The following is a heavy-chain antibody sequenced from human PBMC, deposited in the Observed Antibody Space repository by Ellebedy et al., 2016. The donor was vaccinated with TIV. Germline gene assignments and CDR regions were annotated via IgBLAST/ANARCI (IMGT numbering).Heavy chain of an antibody. CDR1: GYTFTSFG. Sequence: ASVKVACKASGYTFTSFGFSWVRQAPGQGLEWMGWISPYNGDTAYAQNFQGRVTMTTDTSTSTAYMELRSLRSDDTAVYYCARAQDIIVGTTHFDYWGQGTLVTVSS. CDR2: ISPYNGDT. D-gene: IGHD1-26*01. V-gene: IGHV1-18*01. CDR3: ARAQDIIVGTTHFDY. J-gene: IGHJ4*02.